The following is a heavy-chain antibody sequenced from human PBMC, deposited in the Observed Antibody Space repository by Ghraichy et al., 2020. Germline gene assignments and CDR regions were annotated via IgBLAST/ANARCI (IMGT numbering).Heavy chain of an antibody. CDR1: GFTFSSYW. Sequence: GGSLRLSCAASGFTFSSYWMHWVRQPPGKGLVWVSRINSDGSITNYADSVKGRFTISRDNAKNTVYLQMNSLRVEDTALYYCTKSTWIQAGDYWGQGTLVTVSS. CDR3: TKSTWIQAGDY. D-gene: IGHD5-18*01. J-gene: IGHJ4*02. V-gene: IGHV3-74*01. CDR2: INSDGSIT.